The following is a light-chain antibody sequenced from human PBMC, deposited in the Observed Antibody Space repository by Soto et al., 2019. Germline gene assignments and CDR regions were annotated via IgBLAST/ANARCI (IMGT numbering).Light chain of an antibody. CDR1: QGISNY. Sequence: DIQMTQSPSSLSASVGDRVTITCRASQGISNYLACYQHKPWKVPKLLIYAPSTLQSGVPSRFSGSGSGTDFTLTISSLQPEDVATYYCQNYNSAPFTFGGGTKVEIK. V-gene: IGKV1-27*01. J-gene: IGKJ4*01. CDR3: QNYNSAPFT. CDR2: APS.